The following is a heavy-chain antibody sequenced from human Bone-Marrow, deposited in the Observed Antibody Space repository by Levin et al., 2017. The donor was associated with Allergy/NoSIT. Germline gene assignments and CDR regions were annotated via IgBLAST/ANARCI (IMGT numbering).Heavy chain of an antibody. D-gene: IGHD3-10*01. CDR1: GFTFSSYW. Sequence: GESLKISCAASGFTFSSYWMHWVRQAPGEGLVWVSRINNDGGTTTYADSVKGRFTTSRDNAKNTLFLQMNSLGAEDTAVYFCARGGGAHAFDIWGQGTMVTVSS. CDR2: INNDGGTT. V-gene: IGHV3-74*01. CDR3: ARGGGAHAFDI. J-gene: IGHJ3*02.